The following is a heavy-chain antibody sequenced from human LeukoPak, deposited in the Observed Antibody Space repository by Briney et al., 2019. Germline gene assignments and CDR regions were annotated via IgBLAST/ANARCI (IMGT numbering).Heavy chain of an antibody. Sequence: SETLSLTCTVSGGSISSSSYYWGWIRQPPGKGLEWIGSIYYSGSTYYNPSLKSRVTISVDTSKNQFSLKLSSVTAADTAVYYCARRGSGRSYFDYWGQGTLVTVS. J-gene: IGHJ4*02. CDR1: GGSISSSSYY. CDR2: IYYSGST. D-gene: IGHD6-19*01. V-gene: IGHV4-39*01. CDR3: ARRGSGRSYFDY.